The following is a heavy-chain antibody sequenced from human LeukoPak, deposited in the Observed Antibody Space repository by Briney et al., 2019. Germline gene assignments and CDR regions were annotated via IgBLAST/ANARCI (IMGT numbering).Heavy chain of an antibody. J-gene: IGHJ3*02. CDR2: IYYSGST. Sequence: SETLSLTCAVYGGSFGGYYWSWIRQPPGKGLEWIGYIYYSGSTYYNPSLKSRVTISVDTSKNQFSLKLSSVTAADTAVYYCARDYGDYSAFDIWGQGTMVTVSS. CDR3: ARDYGDYSAFDI. CDR1: GGSFGGYY. D-gene: IGHD4-17*01. V-gene: IGHV4-31*11.